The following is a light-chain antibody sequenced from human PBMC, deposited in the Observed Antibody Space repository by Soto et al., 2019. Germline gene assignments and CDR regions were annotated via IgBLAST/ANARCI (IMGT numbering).Light chain of an antibody. CDR2: ADN. CDR1: SSNIGSNS. Sequence: QSVLTQPPSASGTPGQRVSISCSGSSSNIGSNSVQWHQQLPGTAPNLLIYADNQRPSGVPDRFSGSKSGTSASLAITGFQSRDEADYYCAAWDDSLNGFVFGTGTKVTVL. J-gene: IGLJ1*01. V-gene: IGLV1-44*01. CDR3: AAWDDSLNGFV.